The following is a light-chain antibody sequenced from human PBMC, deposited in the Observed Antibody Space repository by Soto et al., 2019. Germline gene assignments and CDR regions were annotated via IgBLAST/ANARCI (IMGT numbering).Light chain of an antibody. V-gene: IGLV2-14*01. CDR3: SSYTDSSPYV. CDR2: QVT. CDR1: RSDLAIYNY. J-gene: IGLJ1*01. Sequence: QSALTQPASVSGSPGQSITISCTGTRSDLAIYNYVSWYQQQPGKAPKLMIYQVTNRPSGVSNRFSGSRSGNTASLTISGLQAEDEADYYFSSYTDSSPYVFGTGTKLPVL.